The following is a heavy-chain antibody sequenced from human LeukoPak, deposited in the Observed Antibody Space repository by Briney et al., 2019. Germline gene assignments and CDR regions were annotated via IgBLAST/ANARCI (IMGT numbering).Heavy chain of an antibody. D-gene: IGHD4-11*01. CDR3: AAMTPDYYYYYMDV. Sequence: PSETLSLTCTVSGGSISSYYRSWIRQPAGKGLEWIGRIYTSGSTNYNPSLKSRVTMSVDTSKNQFSLKLSSVTAADTAVYYCAAMTPDYYYYYMDVWGKGTTVTVSS. J-gene: IGHJ6*03. V-gene: IGHV4-4*07. CDR2: IYTSGST. CDR1: GGSISSYY.